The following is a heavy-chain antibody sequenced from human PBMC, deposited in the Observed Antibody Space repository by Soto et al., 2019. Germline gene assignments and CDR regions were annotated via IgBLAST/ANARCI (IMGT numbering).Heavy chain of an antibody. J-gene: IGHJ5*02. Sequence: SVKVSCKASGFTFTSSAVQWVRQARGQRLEWIGWIVVGSGNTNYAQKFQGRVTITRDTSASTAYMELSSLRSEDTAVYYCARGFPLWFDPWGQGTLVTVSS. V-gene: IGHV1-58*01. D-gene: IGHD2-15*01. CDR2: IVVGSGNT. CDR1: GFTFTSSA. CDR3: ARGFPLWFDP.